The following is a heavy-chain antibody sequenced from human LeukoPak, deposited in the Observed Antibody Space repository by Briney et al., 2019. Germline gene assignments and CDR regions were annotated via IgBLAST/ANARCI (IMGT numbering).Heavy chain of an antibody. D-gene: IGHD1-26*01. CDR3: ARDHSSASYTYYYYYMDV. Sequence: SVKVSCKASGGTFSSYAISWVRQAPGQGLEWMGRIIPIFGTANYAQKFQGRVTITADKSTSTAYMELSSLRSEDTAVYYCARDHSSASYTYYYYYMDVWGKGTTVTVSS. CDR2: IIPIFGTA. J-gene: IGHJ6*03. CDR1: GGTFSSYA. V-gene: IGHV1-69*06.